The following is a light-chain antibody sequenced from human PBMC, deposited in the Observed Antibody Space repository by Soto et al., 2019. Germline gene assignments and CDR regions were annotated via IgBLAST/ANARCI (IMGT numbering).Light chain of an antibody. J-gene: IGLJ1*01. Sequence: QSVLTQPVSVTGSPGQSVTISCTGTSSDVGSYNLVSWYQQHPGKAPKLMIYEVSERPAGVSNRFSGSKSANTASLTISGLQAEDEADYYCCSFARSRILFGTGTKVTVL. V-gene: IGLV2-23*02. CDR3: CSFARSRIL. CDR1: SSDVGSYNL. CDR2: EVS.